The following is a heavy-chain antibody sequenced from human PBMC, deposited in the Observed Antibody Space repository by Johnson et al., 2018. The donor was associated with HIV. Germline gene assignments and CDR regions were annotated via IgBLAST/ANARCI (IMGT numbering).Heavy chain of an antibody. V-gene: IGHV3-30-3*01. Sequence: QVQLVESGGGVVQPGGSLRLSCAASGFTVSSYAMHWVRQAPGKGLEWVAVISYDGSTKYYADSVKGRFTISRDNAKNSLYLQMNILKVEDTALYSCARGWVGSTLRAFDIWGQGTTVTVSS. D-gene: IGHD1-26*01. J-gene: IGHJ3*02. CDR1: GFTVSSYA. CDR2: ISYDGSTK. CDR3: ARGWVGSTLRAFDI.